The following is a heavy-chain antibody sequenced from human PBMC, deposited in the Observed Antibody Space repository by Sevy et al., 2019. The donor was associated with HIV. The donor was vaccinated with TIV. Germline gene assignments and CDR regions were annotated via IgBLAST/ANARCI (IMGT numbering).Heavy chain of an antibody. V-gene: IGHV3-9*03. Sequence: GGSLRLSCAASGFTFGDYAMHWVRQAPGKGLEWVSGISWNSGSICYADSVKGRFTISRDNAKNSLYLQMNSLRAEDMALYYCAKGSRARLEALDSWGQGTMVTVSS. J-gene: IGHJ3*02. CDR2: ISWNSGSI. CDR1: GFTFGDYA. D-gene: IGHD6-19*01. CDR3: AKGSRARLEALDS.